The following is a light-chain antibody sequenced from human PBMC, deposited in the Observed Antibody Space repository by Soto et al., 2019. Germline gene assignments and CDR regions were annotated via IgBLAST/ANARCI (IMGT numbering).Light chain of an antibody. V-gene: IGLV1-40*01. CDR3: QSYDTSLSVV. J-gene: IGLJ2*01. CDR1: SSNIGAGYD. Sequence: QSVLTQPPSVSGAPGQRVTISCTGSSSNIGAGYDVHWYQQLPGTASKLLMYANSNRPSGVPDRFSGSKSGTSASLAITGLQAEDEADYYCQSYDTSLSVVFGGGTKLTVL. CDR2: ANS.